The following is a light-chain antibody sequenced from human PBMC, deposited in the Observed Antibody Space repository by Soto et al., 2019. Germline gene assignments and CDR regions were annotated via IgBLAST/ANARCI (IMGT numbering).Light chain of an antibody. CDR3: QTWGTGIEL. Sequence: QPVLTQSPSASASLGASVKLTCTLSSGYSRNAIAWHQQQPEKGPRYLMTLNSDGSHTKGDGIPDRFSGSSSGAERHLTISSLQSEDEADYYCQTWGTGIELYGGGTKLTVL. J-gene: IGLJ3*02. V-gene: IGLV4-69*01. CDR2: LNSDGSH. CDR1: SGYSRNA.